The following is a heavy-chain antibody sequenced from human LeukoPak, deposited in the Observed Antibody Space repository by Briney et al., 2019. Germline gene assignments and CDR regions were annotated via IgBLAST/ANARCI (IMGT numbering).Heavy chain of an antibody. Sequence: GGSLRVSCAASGFTFSSYGMHWVRQAPGKGLEWVAVIWYDGSNKYYADSVKGRFTISRDNSKNTLYLQMNSLGAEDTAVYYCARERLAVAGVLSYWGQGTLVTVSS. J-gene: IGHJ4*02. V-gene: IGHV3-33*01. CDR3: ARERLAVAGVLSY. D-gene: IGHD6-19*01. CDR1: GFTFSSYG. CDR2: IWYDGSNK.